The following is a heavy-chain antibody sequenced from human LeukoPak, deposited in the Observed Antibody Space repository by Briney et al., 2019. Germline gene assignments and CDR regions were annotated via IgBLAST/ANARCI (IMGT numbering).Heavy chain of an antibody. J-gene: IGHJ5*02. D-gene: IGHD6-19*01. CDR1: VLTLCAYW. Sequence: PGGSLRLSSAPSVLTLCAYWINTVRQAPGKGLVWVSRINSEGSSTSYADSVKGRFTISRDNAKNTLYLQMNSLRADDTAVYYCARVGGVHQWLVPLADYYGNGIDPWGQETPVTVSS. CDR3: ARVGGVHQWLVPLADYYGNGIDP. CDR2: INSEGSST. V-gene: IGHV3-74*01.